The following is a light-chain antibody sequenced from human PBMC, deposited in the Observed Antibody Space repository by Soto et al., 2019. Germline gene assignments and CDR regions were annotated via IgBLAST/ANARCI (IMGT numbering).Light chain of an antibody. CDR2: DAS. CDR1: HDISNY. J-gene: IGKJ3*01. Sequence: DIQMTQSPSSLSASVGDRVTITCQASHDISNYLNWYQEKPGKAPKLLISDASNLETGVPSRFSARGSGTDFTFTISSLQPEDIATYYCQQYQSLPFTFGRGTRVDIK. V-gene: IGKV1-33*01. CDR3: QQYQSLPFT.